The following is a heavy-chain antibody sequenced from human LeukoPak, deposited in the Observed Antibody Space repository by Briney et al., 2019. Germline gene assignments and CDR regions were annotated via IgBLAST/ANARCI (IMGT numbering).Heavy chain of an antibody. J-gene: IGHJ4*02. CDR2: IYDSEGT. CDR3: AREPPGPGHFQY. Sequence: SETLSLTCTVSVGSIYYYYWMCSRHPPRKGLEWRGYIYDSEGTHYNPSLKSRVTLLVDTSKNPLSLKLTAVTAADAGVYYCAREPPGPGHFQYWGQGPLLTLPS. V-gene: IGHV4-59*01. CDR1: VGSIYYYY. D-gene: IGHD3-10*01.